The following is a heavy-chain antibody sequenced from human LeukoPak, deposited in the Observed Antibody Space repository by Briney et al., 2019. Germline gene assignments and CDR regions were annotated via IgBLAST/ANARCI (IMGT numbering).Heavy chain of an antibody. D-gene: IGHD2-2*02. Sequence: ASVEVSCKASGYTFTGQYYIHWVRQAPGQGLEWMGWINPKSGDTNYAPKFQGRVTMARDTSISTAYMELTRLRYDDTAVYYCAREDIYTSLSLDYWGQGTLVTVSS. V-gene: IGHV1-2*02. CDR1: GYTFTGQYY. J-gene: IGHJ4*02. CDR3: AREDIYTSLSLDY. CDR2: INPKSGDT.